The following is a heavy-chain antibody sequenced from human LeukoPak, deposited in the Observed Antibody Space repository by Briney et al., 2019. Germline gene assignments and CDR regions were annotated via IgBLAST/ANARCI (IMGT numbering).Heavy chain of an antibody. D-gene: IGHD6-13*01. J-gene: IGHJ4*02. Sequence: SETLSLTRAVYGGSFSGYYWSWLRQPPGKGLEWIGEINHSGSTNYNPSLKSRVTISVDTSKNQFSLKLSSVTAADTAVYYCARGGIAAAGTHFDYWGQGTLVTVSS. CDR3: ARGGIAAAGTHFDY. CDR2: INHSGST. CDR1: GGSFSGYY. V-gene: IGHV4-34*01.